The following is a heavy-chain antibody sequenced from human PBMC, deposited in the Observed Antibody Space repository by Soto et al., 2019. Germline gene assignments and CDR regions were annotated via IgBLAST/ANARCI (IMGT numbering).Heavy chain of an antibody. V-gene: IGHV1-2*02. J-gene: IGHJ5*02. CDR1: GYTFTGYY. CDR3: ARGDIVLMVYAMGSMCNWFDP. Sequence: ASVKVSCKASGYTFTGYYMHWVRQAPGQGLEWMGWINPNSGGTNYAQKFQGRVTMTRDTSISTAYMELSRLRSDDTAVYYCARGDIVLMVYAMGSMCNWFDPWGQGTLVTVAS. CDR2: INPNSGGT. D-gene: IGHD2-8*01.